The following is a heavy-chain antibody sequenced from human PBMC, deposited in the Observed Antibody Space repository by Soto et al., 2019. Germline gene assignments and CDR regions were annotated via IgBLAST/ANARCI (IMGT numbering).Heavy chain of an antibody. J-gene: IGHJ6*02. CDR1: GGTFSRYS. Sequence: SVKVSCKASGGTFSRYSISWVRQAPGQGLEWMGGIIPIFGTANYAQKFQGRVTITADKSTSTAYMELSSLRSEDTAVYYCAAVAVAGPYYYYGMDVWGQGTTVTVSS. CDR3: AAVAVAGPYYYYGMDV. D-gene: IGHD6-19*01. V-gene: IGHV1-69*06. CDR2: IIPIFGTA.